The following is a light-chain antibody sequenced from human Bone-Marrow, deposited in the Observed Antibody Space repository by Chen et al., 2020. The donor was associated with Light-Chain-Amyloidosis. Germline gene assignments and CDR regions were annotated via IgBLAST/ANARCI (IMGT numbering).Light chain of an antibody. CDR3: QQYGTSPLT. Sequence: ELVLTQSPGTLSLAPGEGANLSCRASQTISRNYLTWYQQKFGQAPRLLIYGSSSRATGIPDRFTGSGSGTDFTLTINRLEPEDFAMYYCQQYGTSPLTFGGGTKVEIK. V-gene: IGKV3-20*01. CDR2: GSS. CDR1: QTISRNY. J-gene: IGKJ4*01.